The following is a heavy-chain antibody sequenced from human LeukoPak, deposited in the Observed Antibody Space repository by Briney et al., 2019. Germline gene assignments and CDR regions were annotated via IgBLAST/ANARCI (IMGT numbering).Heavy chain of an antibody. D-gene: IGHD4-23*01. CDR1: GGSFSGYY. V-gene: IGHV4-34*01. J-gene: IGHJ4*02. CDR3: ARMRSGGPTTDY. CDR2: INHSGST. Sequence: SETLSLTCAVYGGSFSGYYWSWIRQPPGKGLEWIGEINHSGSTNYNPSLKSRVTISVDTSKNQFSLKLSSVTAADTAVYYCARMRSGGPTTDYWGQGTPVTVSS.